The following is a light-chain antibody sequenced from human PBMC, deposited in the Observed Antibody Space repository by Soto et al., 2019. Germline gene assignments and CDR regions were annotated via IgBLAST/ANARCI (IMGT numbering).Light chain of an antibody. J-gene: IGKJ2*01. V-gene: IGKV2-28*01. CDR3: MQALQTPSYT. CDR1: QSLLHSNGYTY. Sequence: DIVMTQSPLSLPVTPGEPASISCRSSQSLLHSNGYTYLDWYLQKPGQSPQLLIYLGSNRASGVPDRFSGSGSGTDFTLQISRVEAEDVGSYYCMQALQTPSYTFGQGTKLEIK. CDR2: LGS.